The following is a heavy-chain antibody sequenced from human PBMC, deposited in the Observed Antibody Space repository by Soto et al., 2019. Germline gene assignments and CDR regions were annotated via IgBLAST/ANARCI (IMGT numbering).Heavy chain of an antibody. J-gene: IGHJ4*01. CDR2: ISYDGSNK. V-gene: IGHV3-30-3*01. CDR1: GFTFSSYA. D-gene: IGHD5-18*01. CDR3: ARDQGTWIQLWLLDY. Sequence: GGSLRLSCAASGFTFSSYAMHWVRQAPGKGLEWVAVISYDGSNKYYADSVKGRFTISRDNSKNTLYLQMNSLRAEDTAVYYCARDQGTWIQLWLLDYWGHGT.